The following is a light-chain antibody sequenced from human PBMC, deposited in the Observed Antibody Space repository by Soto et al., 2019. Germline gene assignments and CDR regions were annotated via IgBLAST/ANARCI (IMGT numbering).Light chain of an antibody. CDR1: QYIGRY. CDR2: AES. V-gene: IGKV1-39*01. CDR3: QKTYRTPLT. J-gene: IGKJ4*01. Sequence: IHLTQSPCSLTASVGDRVTISCRARQYIGRYLDWYQQKPGKAPKLLIYAESSWHSGVPERFSGSGSGTDLNPTISSLQPEDFATYSCQKTYRTPLTCGGGTKVDIK.